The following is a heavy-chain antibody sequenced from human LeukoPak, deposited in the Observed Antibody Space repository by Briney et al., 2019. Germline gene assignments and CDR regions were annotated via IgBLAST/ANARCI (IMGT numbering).Heavy chain of an antibody. J-gene: IGHJ6*03. CDR3: ARAPSGSYKNYYYYYMDV. CDR1: GFTFSSYE. Sequence: GGSLRLSCAASGFTFSSYEMNWVRQAPGKGLEWVSYISSSGSTIYYADSVKGRFTISRDNAKNSLYLQMNSLRAEDTAVYYCARAPSGSYKNYYYYYMDVWGKGTTVTISS. CDR2: ISSSGSTI. D-gene: IGHD1-26*01. V-gene: IGHV3-48*03.